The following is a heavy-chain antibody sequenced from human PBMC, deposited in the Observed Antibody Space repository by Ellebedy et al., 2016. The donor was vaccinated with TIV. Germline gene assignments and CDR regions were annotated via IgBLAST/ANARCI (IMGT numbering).Heavy chain of an antibody. V-gene: IGHV1-8*01. CDR2: MNPNSGNT. Sequence: ASVKVSCKASGYTFTSYDINWVRQATGQGLEWMGWMNPNSGNTGYAQKFQGRVTMTRNTSISTAYIELSSLRSEDTAVYYCAIFSSDNWNEDYWGQGTLVTVSS. CDR3: AIFSSDNWNEDY. CDR1: GYTFTSYD. D-gene: IGHD1-1*01. J-gene: IGHJ4*02.